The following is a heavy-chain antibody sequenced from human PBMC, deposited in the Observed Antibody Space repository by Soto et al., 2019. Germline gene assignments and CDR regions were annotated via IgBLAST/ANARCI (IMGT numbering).Heavy chain of an antibody. CDR1: GFTFSSYS. J-gene: IGHJ3*01. D-gene: IGHD3-10*01. CDR3: ASSSGGPPGG. V-gene: IGHV3-21*01. Sequence: EVQLVESGGGLVKPGGSLRLSCAASGFTFSSYSMNWVRQAPGKGLEWVSSISSSSSYIYYADSVKGRFTISRDNAKNSLYLQMNRLRAEDTAVYYCASSSGGPPGGWGQGTMVTVSS. CDR2: ISSSSSYI.